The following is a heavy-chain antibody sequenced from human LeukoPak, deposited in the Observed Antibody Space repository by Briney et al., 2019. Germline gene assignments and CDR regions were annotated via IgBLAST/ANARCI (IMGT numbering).Heavy chain of an antibody. CDR1: GYTFSGHY. Sequence: AAVKVSCKASGYTFSGHYMHWVRQPPGQELEWMGWINPDSGGTNSAQKFQGRVTMTRDTSISTAYMELTRLTSDDTAVYYCARDGNFDYWGQGTLVAVSS. J-gene: IGHJ4*02. V-gene: IGHV1-2*02. CDR3: ARDGNFDY. CDR2: INPDSGGT.